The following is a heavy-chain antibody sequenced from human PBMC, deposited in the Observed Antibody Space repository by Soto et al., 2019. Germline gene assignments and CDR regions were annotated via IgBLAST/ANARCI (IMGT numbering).Heavy chain of an antibody. CDR1: GGSISSYY. J-gene: IGHJ4*02. V-gene: IGHV4-59*12. CDR2: IYYSGSI. Sequence: SETLSLTCTVSGGSISSYYWSWIRQPPGKGLEWIGYIYYSGSIIYNPSLKSRVTISVDTSKNQFSLKLSSVTAADTAVHYCARMGDTNYWGQGTLVTVSS. D-gene: IGHD1-26*01. CDR3: ARMGDTNY.